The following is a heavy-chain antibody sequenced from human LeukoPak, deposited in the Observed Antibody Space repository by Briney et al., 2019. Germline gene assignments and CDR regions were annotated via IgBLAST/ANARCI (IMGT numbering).Heavy chain of an antibody. Sequence: GESLKISCKGSGYSFTSYWIGWVRQMPGKGLEWMGIIYPGDSDTRYSPSFQGQVTISADKSISTAYLQWSSLKASDTAMYHCARSASPSIAAAGHWGQGTLVTVSS. CDR2: IYPGDSDT. CDR3: ARSASPSIAAAGH. D-gene: IGHD6-13*01. J-gene: IGHJ4*02. CDR1: GYSFTSYW. V-gene: IGHV5-51*01.